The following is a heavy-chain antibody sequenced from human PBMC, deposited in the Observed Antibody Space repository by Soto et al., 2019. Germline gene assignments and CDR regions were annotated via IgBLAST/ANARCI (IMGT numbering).Heavy chain of an antibody. CDR1: GFSLTTSGVG. CDR2: IYWDDDK. V-gene: IGHV2-5*02. J-gene: IGHJ4*02. CDR3: AHRVLRTVFGLVTTTAIYFDF. Sequence: QITLNESGPTVVRPTETLTLTCRFSGFSLTTSGVGVGWIRQSPGKAPEWLALIYWDDDKRYSASLKSRLTITKYTSKNRVVLTVSDLDPTDTATYYCAHRVLRTVFGLVTTTAIYFDFWGQGTPVAVSS. D-gene: IGHD3-3*01.